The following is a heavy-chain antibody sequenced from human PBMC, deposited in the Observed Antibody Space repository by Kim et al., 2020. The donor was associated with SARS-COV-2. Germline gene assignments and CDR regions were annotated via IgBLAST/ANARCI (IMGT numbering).Heavy chain of an antibody. J-gene: IGHJ4*02. CDR2: TYSGGST. Sequence: GGSLRLSCAASGFTVSANYMSWVRQAPGKGLEWVSVTYSGGSTHYADSVKDRFTISRDNSKNTLSLQMNSLRAEDTAVYYCATGTTVVRGPGIGDLDHWGQGTLVTVSS. CDR1: GFTVSANY. CDR3: ATGTTVVRGPGIGDLDH. D-gene: IGHD3-10*01. V-gene: IGHV3-66*01.